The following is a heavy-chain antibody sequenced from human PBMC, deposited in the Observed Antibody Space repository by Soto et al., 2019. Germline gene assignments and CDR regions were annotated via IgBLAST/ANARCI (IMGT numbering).Heavy chain of an antibody. Sequence: QVQLVRSGAEVKKPGASVKVSCKASGYTFTSYAMHWVRQAPGQRLEWMGWINAGNGNTKYSQKFQGRVTITRDTSASTAYMELSSLRSEETAVYYCASSYYGSGNPKDYYYGMDVWGQGTTVTVSS. V-gene: IGHV1-3*01. CDR1: GYTFTSYA. CDR2: INAGNGNT. J-gene: IGHJ6*02. CDR3: ASSYYGSGNPKDYYYGMDV. D-gene: IGHD3-10*01.